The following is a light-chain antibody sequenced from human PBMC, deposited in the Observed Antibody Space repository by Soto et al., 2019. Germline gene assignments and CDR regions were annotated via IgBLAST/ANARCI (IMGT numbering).Light chain of an antibody. CDR2: NVS. CDR3: TSYTSDRTYV. Sequence: QSVLTQPASVSGSPGQSIAISCTGTSSDVGGHDSVSWYQQHPGKAPKLMIYNVSNRPSGVSNRFSGSKSGNTASLTISGLLAEDEADYFCTSYTSDRTYVFGAGTKVTAL. CDR1: SSDVGGHDS. J-gene: IGLJ1*01. V-gene: IGLV2-14*01.